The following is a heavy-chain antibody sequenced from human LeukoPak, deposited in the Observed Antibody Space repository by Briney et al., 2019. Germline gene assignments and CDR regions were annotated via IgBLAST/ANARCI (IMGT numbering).Heavy chain of an antibody. CDR1: GYSFSDYT. V-gene: IGHV1-69*13. Sequence: SVKVSCKPSGYSFSDYTINWVRQAPGQGLEWMGGIIPTFGTVNYAQKFQGRVTITADESTSTAYMELSSLRSEDTAVYYCAKLAAAGLYYFDYWGQGTLVTVSS. J-gene: IGHJ4*02. D-gene: IGHD6-13*01. CDR3: AKLAAAGLYYFDY. CDR2: IIPTFGTV.